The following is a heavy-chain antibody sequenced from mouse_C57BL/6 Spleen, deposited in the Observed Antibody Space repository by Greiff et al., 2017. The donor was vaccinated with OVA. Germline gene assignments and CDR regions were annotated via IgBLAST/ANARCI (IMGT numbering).Heavy chain of an antibody. CDR1: GYAFSSSW. Sequence: QVQLQQPGPELVKPGASVQISCKASGYAFSSSWMNWVKQRPGKGLEWIGRIYPGDGDTKYNGKFKGKATLTADKSSSTAYMQLSSLTSEDSAVYVCARGDSFDYWGQGTTVSFSS. CDR3: ARGDSFDY. V-gene: IGHV1-82*01. J-gene: IGHJ2*01. CDR2: IYPGDGDT.